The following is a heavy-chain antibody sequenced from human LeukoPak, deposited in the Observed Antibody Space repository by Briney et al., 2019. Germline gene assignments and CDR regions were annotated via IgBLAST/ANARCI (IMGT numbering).Heavy chain of an antibody. CDR1: SYTFTSYG. CDR3: AVIAAIRYGMDV. CDR2: ISAYNGNT. V-gene: IGHV1-18*01. Sequence: GSVKVSCKASSYTFTSYGISWVRQAPGQRLEWMGWISAYNGNTNYAQKLQGRVTMTTDTPTSTAYMELRSLRSDDTAVYYCAVIAAIRYGMDVWGQGTTVTVSS. D-gene: IGHD6-6*01. J-gene: IGHJ6*02.